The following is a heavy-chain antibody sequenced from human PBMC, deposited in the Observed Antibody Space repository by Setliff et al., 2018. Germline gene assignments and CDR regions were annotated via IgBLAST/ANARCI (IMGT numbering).Heavy chain of an antibody. V-gene: IGHV1-69*13. CDR3: ATVYGYNSLDWYSDL. D-gene: IGHD5-18*01. J-gene: IGHJ2*01. Sequence: SVKVSCKASGGTFRTYEINWVRQAPGQGFEWMGRIIPMFEKTNYAQEFQGRVTITADQSTSTAYMEMSSLRSEDTAVYYCATVYGYNSLDWYSDLWGRGTLVTVS. CDR2: IIPMFEKT. CDR1: GGTFRTYE.